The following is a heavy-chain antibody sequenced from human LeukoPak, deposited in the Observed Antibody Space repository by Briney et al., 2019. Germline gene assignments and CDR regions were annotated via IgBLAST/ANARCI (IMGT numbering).Heavy chain of an antibody. J-gene: IGHJ4*02. CDR2: INPSGGST. CDR1: GYTFTSYY. Sequence: ASVMVSCKASGYTFTSYYMHWVRRAPGQGLEWMGIINPSGGSTNYPQKFQGRVTMTRDTSTSTAYMELSSLRSEDTAVYYCARSHTSFDYWGQGTLVTVSS. CDR3: ARSHTSFDY. V-gene: IGHV1-46*01.